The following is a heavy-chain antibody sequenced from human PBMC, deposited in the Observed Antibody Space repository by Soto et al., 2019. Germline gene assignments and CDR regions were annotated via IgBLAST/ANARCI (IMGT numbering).Heavy chain of an antibody. D-gene: IGHD5-18*01. Sequence: QVQLQESGPGLVKPSETLSLTCTVSGGSLSNYYWSWIRQPPGKGLEWVGYMFNGGSANYNPSLKSRVPISVDMSQNQFPLKLTSVTAADTAVYYCARHGAIYSNSWYDFDYWGQGTLVTVSS. J-gene: IGHJ4*02. CDR2: MFNGGSA. CDR3: ARHGAIYSNSWYDFDY. CDR1: GGSLSNYY. V-gene: IGHV4-59*08.